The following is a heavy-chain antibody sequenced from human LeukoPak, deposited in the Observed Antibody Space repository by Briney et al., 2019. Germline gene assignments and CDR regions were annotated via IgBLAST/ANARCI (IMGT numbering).Heavy chain of an antibody. CDR2: FNPNSGGT. Sequence: ASVKVSCKASGKTFTGNIMNGVGQALGQGLEGMGWFNPNSGGTNYAQKFQGRVTMTRDTSISTAYMELSRLRSDDTAVYYCARQGGLRKNYYYYYMDVWGKGTTVTISS. D-gene: IGHD2-21*02. V-gene: IGHV1-2*02. J-gene: IGHJ6*03. CDR3: ARQGGLRKNYYYYYMDV. CDR1: GKTFTGNI.